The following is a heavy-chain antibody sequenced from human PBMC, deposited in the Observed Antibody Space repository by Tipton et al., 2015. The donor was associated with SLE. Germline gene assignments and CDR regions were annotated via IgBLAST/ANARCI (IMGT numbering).Heavy chain of an antibody. V-gene: IGHV4-61*08. CDR1: GGPISSGGYY. J-gene: IGHJ3*02. CDR3: ARAPITMVQGVYGRVDAFDI. D-gene: IGHD3-10*01. CDR2: IYYSGST. Sequence: TLSLTCTVSGGPISSGGYYWSWIRQHPGKGLEWIGYIYYSGSTNYNPSLKSRVTISVDTSKNQFSLKLSSVTAADTAVYYCARAPITMVQGVYGRVDAFDIWGQGTMVTVSS.